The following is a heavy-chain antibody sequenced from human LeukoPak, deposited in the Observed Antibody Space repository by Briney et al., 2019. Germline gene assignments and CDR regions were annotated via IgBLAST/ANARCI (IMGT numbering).Heavy chain of an antibody. V-gene: IGHV3-23*01. CDR2: ISGSGGST. J-gene: IGHJ4*02. Sequence: GGSLRLSCAASGFTFSGYAMSWVRQAPGKGREWVSAISGSGGSTYYADSVKGRFTISRDNSKNTLYLQMNSLRAEDTAVYYCASEIAAAGVFDYWGQGTLVTVSS. CDR3: ASEIAAAGVFDY. D-gene: IGHD6-13*01. CDR1: GFTFSGYA.